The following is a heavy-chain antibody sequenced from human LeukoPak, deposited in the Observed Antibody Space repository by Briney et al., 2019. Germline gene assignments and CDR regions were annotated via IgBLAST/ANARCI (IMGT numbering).Heavy chain of an antibody. J-gene: IGHJ4*02. CDR2: IIPIFGTA. D-gene: IGHD3-9*01. Sequence: SVKVSCKASGGTFSTYAISWVRQAPGQGLEWMGGIIPIFGTANYAQKFQGRVTITADKSTSTAYMELSSLRSEDTAVYYCASSGTPHYDILTGYYFDYWGQGTLVTVSS. CDR1: GGTFSTYA. V-gene: IGHV1-69*06. CDR3: ASSGTPHYDILTGYYFDY.